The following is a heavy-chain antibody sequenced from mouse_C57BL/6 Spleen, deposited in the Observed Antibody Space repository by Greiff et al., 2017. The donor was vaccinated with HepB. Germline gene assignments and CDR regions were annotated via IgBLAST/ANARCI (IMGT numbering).Heavy chain of an antibody. J-gene: IGHJ2*01. V-gene: IGHV1-59*01. D-gene: IGHD1-1*01. Sequence: QVQLQQPGAELVRPGTSVKLSCKASGYTFTSYCMHWVKQRPGQGLEWIGVIDPSDSYTNYNQKFKGKATLTVDTSSSTAYMQLSSLTSEDSAVYYCARGYGSSYGYWGQGTTLTVSS. CDR3: ARGYGSSYGY. CDR1: GYTFTSYC. CDR2: IDPSDSYT.